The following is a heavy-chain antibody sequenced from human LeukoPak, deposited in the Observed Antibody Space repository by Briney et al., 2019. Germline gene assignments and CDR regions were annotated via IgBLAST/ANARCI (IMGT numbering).Heavy chain of an antibody. CDR1: GLTLSSYG. Sequence: GGSLRLSCAASGLTLSSYGMRWVRQAPGKGLEWVAVISYDGSNKYYPDSVKGRFTISRDNSKNTLYLQMNSLRAEDTAVYYCAKDAPSRLRYFDWLSRAEYFQHWGQGTLVTVSS. J-gene: IGHJ1*01. CDR3: AKDAPSRLRYFDWLSRAEYFQH. V-gene: IGHV3-30*18. D-gene: IGHD3-9*01. CDR2: ISYDGSNK.